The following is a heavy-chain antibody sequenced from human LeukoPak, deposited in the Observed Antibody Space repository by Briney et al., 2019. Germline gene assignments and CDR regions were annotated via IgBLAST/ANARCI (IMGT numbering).Heavy chain of an antibody. V-gene: IGHV3-73*01. CDR1: GFIFSGSA. CDR2: IRSKANSYAT. J-gene: IGHJ4*02. D-gene: IGHD6-13*01. CDR3: PRRIAAAGDPSNFDH. Sequence: GGSLRLSCAASGFIFSGSAMHWLRQASGKGLEWVGRIRSKANSYATAYAASVKGRFTISGDDSKNTAYLQMNSLKTKATAVYHRPRRIAAAGDPSNFDHWDQGTLVTVSS.